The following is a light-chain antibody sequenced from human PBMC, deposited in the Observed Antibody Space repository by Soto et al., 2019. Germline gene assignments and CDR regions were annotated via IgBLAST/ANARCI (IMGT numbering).Light chain of an antibody. J-gene: IGKJ1*01. V-gene: IGKV3-15*01. CDR1: QSLSSS. CDR3: QQYDTCPWT. Sequence: KLLTQSPGTLSLSPGERATLFCRASQSLSSSLAWYQQKSGQSPRLIIYGTSRRATGVPVRFRGSGSRTDFPLTISSLQSEDFGVYFCQQYDTCPWTFGQGTTVEMK. CDR2: GTS.